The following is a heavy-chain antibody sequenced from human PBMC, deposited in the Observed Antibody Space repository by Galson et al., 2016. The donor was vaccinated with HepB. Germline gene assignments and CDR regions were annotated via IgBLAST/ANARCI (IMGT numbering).Heavy chain of an antibody. D-gene: IGHD7-27*01. J-gene: IGHJ5*02. CDR1: GDSVSTNSAA. CDR3: ARAEANWDGGGDNWFDP. V-gene: IGHV6-1*01. CDR2: TYYRSRWYN. Sequence: CAISGDSVSTNSAAWNWIRQSPSRGLEWLGRTYYRSRWYNTYALSVKSRITINPDTSKNQISPQLSSVTPEDTAVYYCARAEANWDGGGDNWFDPWGQGTLVTVSS.